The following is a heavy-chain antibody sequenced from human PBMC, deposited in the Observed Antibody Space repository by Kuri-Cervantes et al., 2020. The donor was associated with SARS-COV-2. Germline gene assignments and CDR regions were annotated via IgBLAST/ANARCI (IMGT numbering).Heavy chain of an antibody. CDR2: IHYSGTT. CDR3: ARLLWFGEFLSDPRY. V-gene: IGHV4-59*11. Sequence: SETLSLTCTVSSGSISPHYWSWIRQPPGKGLEWIGYIHYSGTTNYAPSLKSRVTISVDTSKNQLSLKLSSVTAADTAVYYCARLLWFGEFLSDPRYWGQGTLVTVSS. J-gene: IGHJ4*02. CDR1: SGSISPHY. D-gene: IGHD3-10*01.